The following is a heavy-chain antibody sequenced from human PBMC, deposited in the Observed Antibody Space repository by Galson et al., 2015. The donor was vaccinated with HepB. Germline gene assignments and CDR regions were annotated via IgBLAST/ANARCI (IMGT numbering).Heavy chain of an antibody. V-gene: IGHV1-3*01. CDR2: INAGNGNT. CDR1: GYTFSRYG. CDR3: AREGSSSYAFDI. D-gene: IGHD2-2*01. J-gene: IGHJ3*02. Sequence: SVKVSCKASGYTFSRYGISWVRQAPGQGLEWMGWINAGNGNTKYSQKFQDRVSITRDTFASTAYIELSSLRSEHTAVYYCAREGSSSYAFDIWGQGTMVTVSS.